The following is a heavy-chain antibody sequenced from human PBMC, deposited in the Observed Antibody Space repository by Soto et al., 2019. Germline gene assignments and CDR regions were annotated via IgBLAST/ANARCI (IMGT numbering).Heavy chain of an antibody. D-gene: IGHD5-18*01. Sequence: QVQLVQSGAEVKKPGASVKVSCRSSGYTFTSYGISWVRQAPGQGLEWMGWISAYNGNTNYAQKPQGRVTKPTDTSTTTAYMELRSLRSDDTAVYYCARDLGDSYGYVSSAPPFDYWGQGTLVTVSS. CDR2: ISAYNGNT. J-gene: IGHJ4*02. CDR1: GYTFTSYG. CDR3: ARDLGDSYGYVSSAPPFDY. V-gene: IGHV1-18*01.